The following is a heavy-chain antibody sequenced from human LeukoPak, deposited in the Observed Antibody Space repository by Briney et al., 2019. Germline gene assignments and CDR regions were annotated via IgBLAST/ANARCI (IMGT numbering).Heavy chain of an antibody. CDR2: IYYSGST. Sequence: PSETLSLTCTVSGGSISSGDYYWSWIRQPPGKGLGWIGYIYYSGSTYHNPSLKSRVTISVDTSKNQFSLKLSSVTAADTAVYYCARESIVVVPAAMRGGNFDYWGQGTLVTVSS. J-gene: IGHJ4*02. D-gene: IGHD2-2*01. CDR3: ARESIVVVPAAMRGGNFDY. V-gene: IGHV4-30-4*08. CDR1: GGSISSGDYY.